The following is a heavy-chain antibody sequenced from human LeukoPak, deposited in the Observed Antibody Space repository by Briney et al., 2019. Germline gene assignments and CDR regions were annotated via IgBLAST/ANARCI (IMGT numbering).Heavy chain of an antibody. D-gene: IGHD3-22*01. V-gene: IGHV6-1*01. J-gene: IGHJ4*02. CDR2: TYYRSKWYN. Sequence: SQTLSLTCAISGDSFSSNSAAWNWIRQSPSRGLEWLGRTYYRSKWYNDYAVSVKSRITINPDTSKNQFSLQLNSVTPEDTAVYYCARASDSSGYWAPDYWGQGTLVTVSS. CDR3: ARASDSSGYWAPDY. CDR1: GDSFSSNSAA.